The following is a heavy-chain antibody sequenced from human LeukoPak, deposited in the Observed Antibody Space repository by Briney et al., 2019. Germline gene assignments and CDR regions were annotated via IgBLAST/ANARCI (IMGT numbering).Heavy chain of an antibody. Sequence: ASVKVSCKTSGYTFISYHMHWVRQAPGQGLEWMGTINPSGGNTNYALRFQGRVTMTRDTSTSTVYMELSSLRSEDTAVYYCARGVLGGALDPWGQGTLVTVSS. CDR3: ARGVLGGALDP. CDR2: INPSGGNT. D-gene: IGHD3-16*01. V-gene: IGHV1-46*01. CDR1: GYTFISYH. J-gene: IGHJ5*02.